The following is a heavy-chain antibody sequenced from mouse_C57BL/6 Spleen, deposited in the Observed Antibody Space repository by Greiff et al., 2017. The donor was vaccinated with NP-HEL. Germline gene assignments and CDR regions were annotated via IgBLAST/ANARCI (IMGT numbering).Heavy chain of an antibody. D-gene: IGHD1-1*01. CDR3: AKTTTVVAKGYFDV. V-gene: IGHV2-5*01. J-gene: IGHJ1*03. CDR1: GFSLTSYG. Sequence: VKLMESGPGLVQPSQSLSITCTVSGFSLTSYGVHWVRQSPGKGLEWLGVIWRGGSTDYNAAFMSRLSITKDNSKSQVFFKMNSLQADDTAIYYCAKTTTVVAKGYFDVWGTGTTVTVSS. CDR2: IWRGGST.